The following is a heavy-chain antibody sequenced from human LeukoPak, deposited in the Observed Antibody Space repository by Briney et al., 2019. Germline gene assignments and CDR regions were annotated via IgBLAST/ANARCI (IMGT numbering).Heavy chain of an antibody. CDR3: VVGDSYAYFDF. J-gene: IGHJ4*02. V-gene: IGHV3-74*01. Sequence: PGGSLRLSCAASGXTFSSYWMHWVRQAPGQGLVWVSRINTDGSSTNHADSVKGRFTLSRDNANNTLYLQMNSLRAEDTAVYYCVVGDSYAYFDFRGQGTLVTVSS. CDR2: INTDGSST. CDR1: GXTFSSYW. D-gene: IGHD5-18*01.